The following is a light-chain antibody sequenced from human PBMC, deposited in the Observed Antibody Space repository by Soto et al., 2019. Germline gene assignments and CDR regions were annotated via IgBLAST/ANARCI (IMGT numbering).Light chain of an antibody. CDR3: GSFVGSASLG. Sequence: QSVLTQPAAVSGSPGQSITFSCTGTTSFVGSYNRVSWYQVHPGKAPKLMIYEGNKRPSGVSNHFSGSTSANTASLTISGLQAEDEADYYCGSFVGSASLGFGGGTKLTVL. J-gene: IGLJ2*01. V-gene: IGLV2-23*01. CDR2: EGN. CDR1: TSFVGSYNR.